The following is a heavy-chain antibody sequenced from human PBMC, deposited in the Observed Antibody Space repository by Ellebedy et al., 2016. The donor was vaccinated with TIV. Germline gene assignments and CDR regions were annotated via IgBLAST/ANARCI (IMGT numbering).Heavy chain of an antibody. V-gene: IGHV3-7*03. CDR1: GFTFSRYW. Sequence: PGGSLRLSCAASGFTFSRYWMSWVRQAPGKGLEWVANINQHESEKNYVDSVRGRFTISRDNAKNSLYLQMSNLRAEDTAVFYCARAGGRHSTGSGFYWGQGTRVTVST. CDR2: INQHESEK. D-gene: IGHD2-2*01. J-gene: IGHJ4*02. CDR3: ARAGGRHSTGSGFY.